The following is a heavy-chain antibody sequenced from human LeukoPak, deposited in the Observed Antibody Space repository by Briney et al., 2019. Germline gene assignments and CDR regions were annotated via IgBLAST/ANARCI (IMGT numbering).Heavy chain of an antibody. CDR3: ARDISSSGWFYNWFDR. CDR2: ISYSGSSGST. J-gene: IGHJ5*02. D-gene: IGHD6-13*01. V-gene: IGHV4-59*01. CDR1: GVSISGYC. Sequence: SETEALTCTVAGVSISGYCWSWTRQPPGKGLEWIGYISYSGSSGSTHYNPSLRSRVTISVDTSKNQFSLKLSSVTAADTAVYYCARDISSSGWFYNWFDRWGQGSLVTVSS.